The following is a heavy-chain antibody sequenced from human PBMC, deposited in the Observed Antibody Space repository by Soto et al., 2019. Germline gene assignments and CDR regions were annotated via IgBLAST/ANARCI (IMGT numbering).Heavy chain of an antibody. CDR2: IYYSGST. Sequence: TSETQSLTCTVSDGSISSSAYFWGWVRQSPGKGLEWIGNIYYSGSTYYNPSFESRVTISVDTSKNQFSLKLTSVTAADTAVYYCARRSGGNSVYNWFDPWGQGTLVTVSS. CDR3: ARRSGGNSVYNWFDP. CDR1: DGSISSSAYF. V-gene: IGHV4-39*01. J-gene: IGHJ5*02. D-gene: IGHD2-21*02.